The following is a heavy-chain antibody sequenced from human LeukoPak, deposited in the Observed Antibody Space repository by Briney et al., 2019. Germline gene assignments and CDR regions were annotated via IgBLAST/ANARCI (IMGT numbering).Heavy chain of an antibody. CDR2: ISSNGGST. V-gene: IGHV3-64D*06. J-gene: IGHJ4*02. CDR1: GFTFSSYA. D-gene: IGHD3-9*01. CDR3: VKDAPIYYDILTGYLDY. Sequence: GGSLRLSCSASGFTFSSYAMHWVRQAPGKGLEYVSAISSNGGSTYYADSVKGRFTISRDNSKNTLYLQMSSLRDEDTAVYYCVKDAPIYYDILTGYLDYWGQGTLVTVSS.